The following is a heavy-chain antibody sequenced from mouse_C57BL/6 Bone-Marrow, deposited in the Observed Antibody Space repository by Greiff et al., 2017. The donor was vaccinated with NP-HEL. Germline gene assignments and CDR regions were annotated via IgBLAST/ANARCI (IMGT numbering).Heavy chain of an antibody. D-gene: IGHD1-1*01. J-gene: IGHJ2*01. CDR1: GYTFTSYG. CDR2: IYPRSGNT. CDR3: ARHTVVKTPFDY. Sequence: LVESGAELARPGASVKLSCKASGYTFTSYGISWVKQRTGQGLEWIGEIYPRSGNTYYNEKFKGKATLTADKSSSTAYMELRSLTSEDSAVYFCARHTVVKTPFDYWGQGTTLTVSS. V-gene: IGHV1-81*01.